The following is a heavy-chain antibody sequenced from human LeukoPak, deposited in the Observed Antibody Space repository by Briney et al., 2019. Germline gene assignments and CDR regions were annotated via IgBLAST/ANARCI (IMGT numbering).Heavy chain of an antibody. CDR3: SRENGAFSPFGY. V-gene: IGHV4-4*02. CDR2: ISLTGLT. J-gene: IGHJ4*02. D-gene: IGHD2-8*01. CDR1: GGSLSNTNW. Sequence: SGTLSLTCGVSGGSLSNTNWWGWVRQPPREGLEWIGEISLTGLTHYNPSLESRVTESLDKSKNQLSLNLTSVTAADTAVYYCSRENGAFSPFGYWGQGTLVTVLS.